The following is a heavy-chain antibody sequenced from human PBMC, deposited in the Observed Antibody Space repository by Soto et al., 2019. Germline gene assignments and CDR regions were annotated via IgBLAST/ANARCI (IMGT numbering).Heavy chain of an antibody. CDR3: ATVHNTSRSFDY. V-gene: IGHV3-23*01. CDR1: VFSLTTYD. Sequence: HPRGALRRTCAAPVFSLTTYDMSWVRQAPGKGLEWVSTTGISGRTTYYADSVKGRFTVSRDDSKNTLDLQMSSLRAEDTAVYYCATVHNTSRSFDYWGQGTAVTVSS. D-gene: IGHD1-20*01. CDR2: TGISGRTT. J-gene: IGHJ4*02.